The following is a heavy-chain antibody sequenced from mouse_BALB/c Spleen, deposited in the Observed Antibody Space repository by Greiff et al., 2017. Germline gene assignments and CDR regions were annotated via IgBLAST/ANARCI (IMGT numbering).Heavy chain of an antibody. CDR2: ISNGGGST. J-gene: IGHJ4*01. V-gene: IGHV5-12-2*01. CDR3: ARGREDAMDY. CDR1: GFTFSSYT. Sequence: EVMLVESGGGLVQPGGSLKLSCAASGFTFSSYTMSWVRQTPEKRLEWVAYISNGGGSTYYPDTVKGRFTISRDNAKNTLYLQMSSLKSEDTAMYYCARGREDAMDYWGQGTSVTVSS.